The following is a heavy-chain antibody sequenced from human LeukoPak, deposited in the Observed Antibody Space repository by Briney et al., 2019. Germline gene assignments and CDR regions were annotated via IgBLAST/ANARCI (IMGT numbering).Heavy chain of an antibody. CDR3: ARTFRGDPRSAFDY. CDR1: GFTFSSYP. CDR2: VSDDGNKK. D-gene: IGHD3-10*01. J-gene: IGHJ4*02. Sequence: GRSLRLSCAASGFTFSSYPMHWVRQAPGKGLEWVAVVSDDGNKKFDADFVKGRFTISRDNAKNSLYLQMNSLRAEDTAVYYCARTFRGDPRSAFDYWGQGTLVTVSS. V-gene: IGHV3-30*07.